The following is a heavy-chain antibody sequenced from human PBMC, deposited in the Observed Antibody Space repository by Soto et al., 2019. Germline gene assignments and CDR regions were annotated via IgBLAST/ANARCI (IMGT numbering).Heavy chain of an antibody. CDR1: GGSISSYY. V-gene: IGHV4-59*01. CDR2: IYYSGST. J-gene: IGHJ3*02. CDR3: ARDSVYGDYEDAFDI. Sequence: PSETLSLTCTVSGGSISSYYWSWIRQPPGKGLEWIGYIYYSGSTNYNPSLKSRVTISVDTSKNQFSLKLSSVTAADTAVYYCARDSVYGDYEDAFDIWGQGTMVTVSS. D-gene: IGHD4-17*01.